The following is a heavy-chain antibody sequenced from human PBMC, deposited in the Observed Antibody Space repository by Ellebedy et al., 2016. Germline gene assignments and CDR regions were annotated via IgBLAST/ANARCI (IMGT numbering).Heavy chain of an antibody. CDR1: GYTFTSYY. V-gene: IGHV1-46*03. CDR2: INPSGGST. Sequence: ASVKVSCKASGYTFTSYYMHWVRQAPGQGLEWVGIINPSGGSTSYAQKFQGRVTMTRDTSTSTVYMELSSLRSEDTAVYYCARHDSSGYDAFDIWGQGTMVTVSS. CDR3: ARHDSSGYDAFDI. D-gene: IGHD3-22*01. J-gene: IGHJ3*02.